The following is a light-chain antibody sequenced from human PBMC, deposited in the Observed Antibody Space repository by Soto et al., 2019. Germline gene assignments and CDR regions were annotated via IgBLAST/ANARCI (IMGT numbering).Light chain of an antibody. CDR3: MQALQTPPYT. Sequence: DVVMTQSPLSLPVTPGEPASISCRSSQSLLHSNGYNYLDWYLQKPGQSPQLLIYLGSNRASGVPDRFSGSGSCTDFTLKISRVEAEDVGVYYCMQALQTPPYTLGQGTKLEIK. J-gene: IGKJ2*01. V-gene: IGKV2-28*01. CDR1: QSLLHSNGYNY. CDR2: LGS.